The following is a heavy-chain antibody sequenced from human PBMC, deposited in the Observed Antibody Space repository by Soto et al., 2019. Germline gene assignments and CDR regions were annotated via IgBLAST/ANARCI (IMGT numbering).Heavy chain of an antibody. J-gene: IGHJ6*02. CDR1: GFTFSSYG. CDR3: AKDILLSYGVCASDGMSC. D-gene: IGHD2-8*01. CDR2: ISYDGSNK. Sequence: GWAPRLSCAASGFTFSSYGMHWVRQAPGKGLEWVAVISYDGSNKYYADSVKGRFTISRDNSKNTLYLQMNSLRTEDTALYYCAKDILLSYGVCASDGMSCCGQGTTVPVSS. V-gene: IGHV3-30*18.